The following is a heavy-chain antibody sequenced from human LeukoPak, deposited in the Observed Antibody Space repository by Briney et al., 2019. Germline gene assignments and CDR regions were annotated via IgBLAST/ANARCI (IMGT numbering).Heavy chain of an antibody. CDR3: AVDAMVRGVSNWFDP. CDR1: GYTFTSYY. V-gene: IGHV1-2*02. J-gene: IGHJ5*02. CDR2: INPNSGGT. Sequence: ASVKVSCKASGYTFTSYYMHWVRQAPGQGLEWMGWINPNSGGTNYAQKFQGRVTMTRAKSISTAYRELSRLRSDDTAVYYCAVDAMVRGVSNWFDPWGKGPWSPSPQ. D-gene: IGHD3-10*01.